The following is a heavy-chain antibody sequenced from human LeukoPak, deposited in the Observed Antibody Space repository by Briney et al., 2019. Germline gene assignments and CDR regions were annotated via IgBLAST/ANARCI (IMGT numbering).Heavy chain of an antibody. V-gene: IGHV3-48*03. CDR1: GFTFSSYA. D-gene: IGHD1-1*01. CDR3: ARQSSIWNDGTNTDFNS. Sequence: GGSLRLSCAASGFTFSSYAMSWVRQAPGKGLEWVSYISSSGFTMYYADSVEGRFTISRDNARNSLYLQMNSLRAEDTAVYYCARQSSIWNDGTNTDFNSWGQGTLVTVSA. J-gene: IGHJ4*02. CDR2: ISSSGFTM.